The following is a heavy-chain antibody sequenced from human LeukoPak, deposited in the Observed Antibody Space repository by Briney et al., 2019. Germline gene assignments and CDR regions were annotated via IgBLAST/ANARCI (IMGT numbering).Heavy chain of an antibody. J-gene: IGHJ4*02. V-gene: IGHV3-30*18. CDR2: ISDDSRDI. CDR3: AKEDYSRSFYFDH. CDR1: GFTFSSHG. Sequence: PGGSLRLSCVVSGFTFSSHGMHWVRQAPGKGLEWVAVISDDSRDIYYADSVRGRFTISRDNSKNTVFLQMNNLRPDDTGVYYCAKEDYSRSFYFDHWGQGTLVTASS. D-gene: IGHD6-6*01.